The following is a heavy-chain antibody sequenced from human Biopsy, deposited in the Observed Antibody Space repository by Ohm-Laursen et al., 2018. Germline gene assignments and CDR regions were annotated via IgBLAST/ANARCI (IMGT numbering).Heavy chain of an antibody. Sequence: SSVKVSCKAPGGTFSNYGVNWVRQAPGQGLEWLGGNIPILGTGNYAQKFQDRVTVAADTSTSTATMELRSLRSDDTAVYYCATKLTGYFHHWGQGTLVIVS. CDR1: GGTFSNYG. V-gene: IGHV1-69*06. J-gene: IGHJ1*01. CDR3: ATKLTGYFHH. CDR2: NIPILGTG. D-gene: IGHD3-9*01.